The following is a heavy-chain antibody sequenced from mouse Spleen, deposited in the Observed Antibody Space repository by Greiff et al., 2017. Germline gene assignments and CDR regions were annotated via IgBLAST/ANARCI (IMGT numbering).Heavy chain of an antibody. Sequence: QVQLQQSAAELARPGASVKMSCKASGYTFTSYTMHWVKQRPGQGLEWIGYINPSSGYTEYNQKFKDKTTLTADKSSSTAYMQLSSLTSEDSAVYYCARKDYGYWYFDVWGAGTTVTVSS. CDR3: ARKDYGYWYFDV. V-gene: IGHV1-4*02. CDR1: GYTFTSYT. J-gene: IGHJ1*01. D-gene: IGHD1-1*01. CDR2: INPSSGYT.